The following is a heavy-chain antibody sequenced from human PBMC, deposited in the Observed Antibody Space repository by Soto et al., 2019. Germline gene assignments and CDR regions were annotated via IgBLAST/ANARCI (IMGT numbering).Heavy chain of an antibody. J-gene: IGHJ4*02. CDR3: AKDIAACGYFPMDY. V-gene: IGHV3-23*01. CDR2: ISGGGGSA. D-gene: IGHD3-22*01. CDR1: GFTFSSYA. Sequence: EVQLLESGGGLVQPGGSLRLSCAASGFTFSSYAMSWVRQAPGKGLEWVSTISGGGGSAYYAESVRGRFTISRDNSKNTLYLQMNSLRAEDTALYYCAKDIAACGYFPMDYWGQGTLVTVSS.